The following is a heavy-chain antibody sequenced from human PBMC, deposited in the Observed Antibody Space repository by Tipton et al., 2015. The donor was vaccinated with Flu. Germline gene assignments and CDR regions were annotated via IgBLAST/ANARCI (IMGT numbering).Heavy chain of an antibody. D-gene: IGHD6-13*01. J-gene: IGHJ3*02. CDR1: GYSISSGYY. Sequence: TLSLTCAVSGYSISSGYYWGWIRQPPGKGLEWIGSIYHSGSTYYNPSLKSRVTISVDTSKNQFSLKLSSVTAADPAVYYCARRDSRSSWDGDAFDIWGQGTMVTVSS. V-gene: IGHV4-38-2*01. CDR2: IYHSGST. CDR3: ARRDSRSSWDGDAFDI.